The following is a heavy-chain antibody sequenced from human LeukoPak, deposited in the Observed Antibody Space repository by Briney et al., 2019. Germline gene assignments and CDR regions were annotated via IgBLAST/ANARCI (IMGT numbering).Heavy chain of an antibody. CDR2: IYYSGST. CDR1: GGSISSGDYY. CDR3: ARYPTNAIYDILTGPDY. D-gene: IGHD3-9*01. J-gene: IGHJ4*02. V-gene: IGHV4-30-4*01. Sequence: PSQTLSLTCTVSGGSISSGDYYWSWIRQPPGKGLEWIGYIYYSGSTYYNPSLKSRVTISVDTSKNQFSLKLSSVTAADTAVYYCARYPTNAIYDILTGPDYWGQGTLVTVSS.